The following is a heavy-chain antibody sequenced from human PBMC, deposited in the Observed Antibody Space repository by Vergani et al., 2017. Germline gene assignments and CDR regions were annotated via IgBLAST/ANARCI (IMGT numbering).Heavy chain of an antibody. V-gene: IGHV1-2*02. D-gene: IGHD3-22*01. Sequence: QVPLVQSGAEVKKPGASVKVSCKASGYTFTGYYMHWVRQAPGQGLEWMGWINPNSGGTNYAQKFQGRVTMTRDTSISTAYMELSRLRSDDTAVYYCARVRSYYDSRGDAFDIWGQGTMVTVSS. CDR2: INPNSGGT. CDR1: GYTFTGYY. J-gene: IGHJ3*02. CDR3: ARVRSYYDSRGDAFDI.